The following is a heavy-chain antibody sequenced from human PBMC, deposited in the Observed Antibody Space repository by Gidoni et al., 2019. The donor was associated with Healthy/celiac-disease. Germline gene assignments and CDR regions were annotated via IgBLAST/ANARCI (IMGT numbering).Heavy chain of an antibody. CDR3: AKEGAPAIGYYYYMDV. V-gene: IGHV3-23*01. J-gene: IGHJ6*03. CDR1: GFPFTSNA. CDR2: IRGSGGST. D-gene: IGHD2-21*02. Sequence: EVQLLESGGGLVHPGGSRRLSCAASGFPFTSNAMSWVRQAPGKGLEWVSAIRGSGGSTYYADSVKGRFTISRDNSKNTLYLQMNSLRAEDTAVYYCAKEGAPAIGYYYYMDVWGKGTTVTVSS.